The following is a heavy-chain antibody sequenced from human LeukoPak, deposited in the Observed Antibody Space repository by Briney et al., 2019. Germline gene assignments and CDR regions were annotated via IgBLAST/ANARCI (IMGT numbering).Heavy chain of an antibody. CDR1: GGTFSSYA. J-gene: IGHJ4*02. Sequence: SVKVSCKASGGTFSSYATSWVRQAPGQGLEWMGGIIPIFGTANYAQKFQGRVTITADESTSTAYMELSSLRSEDTAVYYCARLVDTAMVTVLDYWGQGTLVTVSS. CDR2: IIPIFGTA. CDR3: ARLVDTAMVTVLDY. V-gene: IGHV1-69*13. D-gene: IGHD5-18*01.